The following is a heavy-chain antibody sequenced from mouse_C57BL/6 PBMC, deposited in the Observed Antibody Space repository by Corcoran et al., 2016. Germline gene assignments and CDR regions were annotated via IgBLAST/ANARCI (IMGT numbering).Heavy chain of an antibody. V-gene: IGHV1-26*01. D-gene: IGHD1-1*01. CDR1: GYTFTDYY. Sequence: EVQLQQSGPELVKPGASVKISCKASGYTFTDYYMNWVKQSHGKSLEWIGDINPNNGGTSYNQKFKGKATLTVDKSSSTAYMELRSLTSEASAVYYCARDGAHYYGSSYGGYFDYWGQGTTLTVSS. CDR2: INPNNGGT. CDR3: ARDGAHYYGSSYGGYFDY. J-gene: IGHJ2*01.